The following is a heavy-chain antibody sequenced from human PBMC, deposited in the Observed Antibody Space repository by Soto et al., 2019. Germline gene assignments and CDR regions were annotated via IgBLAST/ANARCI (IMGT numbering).Heavy chain of an antibody. CDR2: IVVGSGNT. V-gene: IGHV1-58*01. D-gene: IGHD6-13*01. CDR1: GFTFTSSA. J-gene: IGHJ6*02. CDR3: AAERIAAAGNYYYYGMDV. Sequence: SVNVSCKASGFTFTSSAVQWVRQARGQRLEWIGWIVVGSGNTNYAQKFQERVTITRDMSTSTAYMELSSLRSEDKAVYYCAAERIAAAGNYYYYGMDVWG.